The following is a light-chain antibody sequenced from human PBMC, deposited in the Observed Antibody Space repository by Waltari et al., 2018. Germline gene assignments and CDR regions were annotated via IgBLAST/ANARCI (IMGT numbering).Light chain of an antibody. CDR1: RTHLGSYNY. Sequence: QSALTQPPSASGSPGQSVTLSCPGPRTHLGSYNYVSWYQQHPGKAPKLLISEVSERPSGVPDRFSGSKSGNTASLTVSGLQPEDEADYYCASFAGSNTLFGGGTKLTVL. V-gene: IGLV2-8*01. CDR2: EVS. J-gene: IGLJ2*01. CDR3: ASFAGSNTL.